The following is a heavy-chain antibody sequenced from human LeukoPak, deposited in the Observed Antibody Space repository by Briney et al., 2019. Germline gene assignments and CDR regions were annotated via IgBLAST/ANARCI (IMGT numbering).Heavy chain of an antibody. D-gene: IGHD6-13*01. Sequence: PGGSLRLSCAASGFTFSSYSMNWVRQAPGKGLEWVSYISSSSSTIYYADSVKGRFTISRDNAKNSLYLQMNSLRAEDTAVYYCAKDREGSSWYYFDYWGQGTLVTVSS. J-gene: IGHJ4*02. CDR3: AKDREGSSWYYFDY. CDR1: GFTFSSYS. V-gene: IGHV3-48*01. CDR2: ISSSSSTI.